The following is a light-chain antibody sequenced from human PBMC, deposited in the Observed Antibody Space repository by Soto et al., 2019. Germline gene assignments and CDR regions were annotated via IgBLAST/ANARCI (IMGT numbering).Light chain of an antibody. Sequence: QSALTQPASVSGSPGQSIAISCTGTSSDVGGYNYVSWYQQHPGKAPKLMIYDVSARPSGVSNRFSGSKSDNTASLTISGLQAEDEADYYCSSYTSSNTVVFGGGTQLTVL. CDR2: DVS. CDR3: SSYTSSNTVV. V-gene: IGLV2-14*01. CDR1: SSDVGGYNY. J-gene: IGLJ2*01.